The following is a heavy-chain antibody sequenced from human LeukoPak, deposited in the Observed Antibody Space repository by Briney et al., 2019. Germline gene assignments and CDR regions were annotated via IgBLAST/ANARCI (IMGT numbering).Heavy chain of an antibody. D-gene: IGHD6-19*01. CDR2: TSFDESNK. Sequence: GGSLRLSCTASGFTFSHYAMHWVRQAPGKGLEWVAFTSFDESNKFYADSVEGRFTISRDNSKNTLFLQMHNLRVDDTAMYFCAVVAGRFPPDYWGQGTLVTVSS. CDR1: GFTFSHYA. J-gene: IGHJ4*02. CDR3: AVVAGRFPPDY. V-gene: IGHV3-30-3*01.